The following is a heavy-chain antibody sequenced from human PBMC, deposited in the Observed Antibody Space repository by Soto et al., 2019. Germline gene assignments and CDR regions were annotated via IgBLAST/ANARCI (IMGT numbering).Heavy chain of an antibody. CDR2: IIPILGIA. J-gene: IGHJ6*03. D-gene: IGHD4-17*01. CDR3: ARGTNTHYGALEGFYYYYYMDV. Sequence: QVQLVQSGAEVKKPGSSVKVSCKASGGTFSSYTISWVRQAPGQGLEWMGRIIPILGIANYAQKFQGRVTSTADKSTSTAYMELSSLRSEDTAVYYCARGTNTHYGALEGFYYYYYMDVWGKGTAVTVSS. V-gene: IGHV1-69*02. CDR1: GGTFSSYT.